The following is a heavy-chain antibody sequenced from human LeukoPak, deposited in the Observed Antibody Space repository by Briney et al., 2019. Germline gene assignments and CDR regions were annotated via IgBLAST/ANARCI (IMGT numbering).Heavy chain of an antibody. CDR3: ARARSNAFDI. V-gene: IGHV3-48*03. D-gene: IGHD5/OR15-5a*01. Sequence: GGSLRLSCAASGSTFSGYEMNWVRQAPGEGLDWVSYISSSGGTRHYADSVKGRFTMSRDNAENSLYLQMNSLRAEDTAVYYCARARSNAFDIWGQGTMVTVSS. CDR1: GSTFSGYE. J-gene: IGHJ3*02. CDR2: ISSSGGTR.